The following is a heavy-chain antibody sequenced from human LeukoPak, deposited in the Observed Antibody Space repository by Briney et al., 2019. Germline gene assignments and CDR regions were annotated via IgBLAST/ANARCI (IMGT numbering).Heavy chain of an antibody. Sequence: GGSLRLSCAASGFTFSSYAISWVRQAPGQGLEWMGGIIPIFGTANYAQKFQGRVTITADESTSTAYVELSSLRSEDTAVYYCARGPYCGGDCYSWYFDLWGRGTLVTVSS. V-gene: IGHV1-69*01. CDR2: IIPIFGTA. D-gene: IGHD2-21*02. CDR1: GFTFSSYA. CDR3: ARGPYCGGDCYSWYFDL. J-gene: IGHJ2*01.